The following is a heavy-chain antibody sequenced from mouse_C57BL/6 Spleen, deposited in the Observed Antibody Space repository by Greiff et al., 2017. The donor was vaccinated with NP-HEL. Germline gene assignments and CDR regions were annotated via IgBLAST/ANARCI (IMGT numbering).Heavy chain of an antibody. J-gene: IGHJ3*01. CDR3: ARDGGGDWLAY. CDR2: ISAGGSYT. CDR1: GFTFSSYA. Sequence: DVMLVESGGGLVKPGGSLKLSCAASGFTFSSYAMSWVRQTPEKRLEWVATISAGGSYTYYPDNVKGRFTISIDNAKNNLYLQMSHLKSEDTAMYNCARDGGGDWLAYWGQGTLVTVSA. V-gene: IGHV5-4*01.